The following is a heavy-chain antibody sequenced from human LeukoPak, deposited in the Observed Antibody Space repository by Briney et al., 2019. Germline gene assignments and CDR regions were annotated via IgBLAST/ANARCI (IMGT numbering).Heavy chain of an antibody. D-gene: IGHD4-11*01. CDR3: AREREGWDDYSNRHWFDP. V-gene: IGHV4-61*02. CDR2: IYTSGST. J-gene: IGHJ5*02. Sequence: PSQTLSLTCTVSGGSISSGSYYWSWIRQPAGKGLEWIGRIYTSGSTNYNPSLKSRVTISVDTSKNQFSLKLSSVTAADTAVYYCAREREGWDDYSNRHWFDPWGQGTLVTVSS. CDR1: GGSISSGSYY.